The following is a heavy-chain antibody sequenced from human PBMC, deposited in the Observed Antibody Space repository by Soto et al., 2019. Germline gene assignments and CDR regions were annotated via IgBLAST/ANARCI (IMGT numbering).Heavy chain of an antibody. J-gene: IGHJ4*02. CDR2: IIPILDMT. V-gene: IGHV1-69*04. D-gene: IGHD3-22*01. CDR3: ARDSDSSGLPPYLDN. CDR1: GYTFTSYD. Sequence: GASVKVSCKASGYTFTSYDNNWVRQATGQGPEWMGRIIPILDMTKYAQKFQGRATITADKSMSAAYMELRSLRSEDTAVYYCARDSDSSGLPPYLDNWGQGTLVTVSS.